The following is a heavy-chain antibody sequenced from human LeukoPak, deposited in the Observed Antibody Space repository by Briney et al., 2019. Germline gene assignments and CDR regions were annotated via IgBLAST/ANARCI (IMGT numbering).Heavy chain of an antibody. CDR3: AARVNYHDSTVWDP. V-gene: IGHV1-58*01. CDR1: GFTFRTSA. D-gene: IGHD3-22*01. J-gene: IGHJ5*02. CDR2: IVVGSGNT. Sequence: GASVKVSCKASGFTFRTSAVQWVRQARGQRLEWIGWIVVGSGNTNYAQKFQERVTISRDMSTSTAYMELSSLRSEDTAVYYCAARVNYHDSTVWDPWGQGTLVTVSS.